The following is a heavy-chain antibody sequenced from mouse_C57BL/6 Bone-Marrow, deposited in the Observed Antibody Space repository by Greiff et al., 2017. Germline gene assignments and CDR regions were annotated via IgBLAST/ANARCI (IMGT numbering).Heavy chain of an antibody. CDR2: IYPGSGST. V-gene: IGHV1-55*01. CDR1: GYTFTSYW. CDR3: ARPITTVVATDY. D-gene: IGHD1-1*01. Sequence: QVQLQQPGAELVKPGASVKMSCKASGYTFTSYWITWVKQRPGQGLEWIGDIYPGSGSTNYNEKFKSKATLTVDPSSSTAYMQLSSLTSEDSAVYYCARPITTVVATDYWGQGTTLTVSS. J-gene: IGHJ2*01.